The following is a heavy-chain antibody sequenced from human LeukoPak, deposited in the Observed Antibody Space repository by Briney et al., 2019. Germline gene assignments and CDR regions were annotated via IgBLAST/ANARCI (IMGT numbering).Heavy chain of an antibody. Sequence: GGSLRLSCAASGFMFSTYWMSWVRQAPGKGLEWVANIKQDGSEKYYVDSVKGRFTISRDNAKNSLYLQMNSLRVEDTAVYYCASSSIVGATLFDYWGQGTLVTVSS. CDR1: GFMFSTYW. CDR2: IKQDGSEK. D-gene: IGHD1-26*01. J-gene: IGHJ4*02. CDR3: ASSSIVGATLFDY. V-gene: IGHV3-7*01.